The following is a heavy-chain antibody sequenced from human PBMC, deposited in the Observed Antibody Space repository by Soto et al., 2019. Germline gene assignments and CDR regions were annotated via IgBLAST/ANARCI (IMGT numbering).Heavy chain of an antibody. D-gene: IGHD3-10*01. CDR2: IYWDDDK. V-gene: IGHV2-5*02. CDR3: AHSLYYGSGSYHNWFDP. J-gene: IGHJ5*02. Sequence: QITLKESGPTLVKPTQPLTLTCTFSGFSLSTSGVGVGWIRQPPGKALEWLALIYWDDDKRYSPSLKSRLTITKDTSKNQVVLTMTNMDPVDTATYYCAHSLYYGSGSYHNWFDPWGQGTLVTVSS. CDR1: GFSLSTSGVG.